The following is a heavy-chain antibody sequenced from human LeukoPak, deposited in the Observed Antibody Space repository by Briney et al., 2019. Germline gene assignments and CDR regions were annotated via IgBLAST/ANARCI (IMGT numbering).Heavy chain of an antibody. D-gene: IGHD1-26*01. CDR2: INPSGGGT. CDR1: GSSFTRYY. CDR3: ATAVGATSTPFDY. V-gene: IGHV1-46*01. Sequence: ASVKVSCKASGSSFTRYYILWVRQAPGQGLEWMAIINPSGGGTSYAQKFQGRVTLTRDTSTSTVYMELSSLRSEDTAVYYCATAVGATSTPFDYWGQGTLVTVSS. J-gene: IGHJ4*02.